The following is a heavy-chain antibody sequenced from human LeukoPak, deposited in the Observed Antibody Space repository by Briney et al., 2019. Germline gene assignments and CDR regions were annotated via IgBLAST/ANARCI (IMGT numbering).Heavy chain of an antibody. Sequence: GKSLKISCKGSGYSFTSYWIGWVRQMPGKGLEWMGIIYPGDSDTRYSPSFQGQVTISADKSISTAYLQWSSLKASDTAMYYCARLSTYYDFWSGSPDAFDIWGQGTMVTVSS. CDR3: ARLSTYYDFWSGSPDAFDI. V-gene: IGHV5-51*01. CDR1: GYSFTSYW. J-gene: IGHJ3*02. D-gene: IGHD3-3*01. CDR2: IYPGDSDT.